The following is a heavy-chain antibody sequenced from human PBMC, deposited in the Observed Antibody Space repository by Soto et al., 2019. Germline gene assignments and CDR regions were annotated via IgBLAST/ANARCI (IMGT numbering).Heavy chain of an antibody. D-gene: IGHD6-13*01. J-gene: IGHJ4*02. CDR1: GFTFSSYS. V-gene: IGHV3-30*18. Sequence: QVQLVESGGGVVQPGRSLRLSCAASGFTFSSYSMHWVRQAPGKGLEWVAVISYDGSNNYYVDSVKGRFTISRDNSKNTLYLKMDSLRAEDTSVYYCAKDLSKGAAGTLLDYWGQGTLVTVSS. CDR2: ISYDGSNN. CDR3: AKDLSKGAAGTLLDY.